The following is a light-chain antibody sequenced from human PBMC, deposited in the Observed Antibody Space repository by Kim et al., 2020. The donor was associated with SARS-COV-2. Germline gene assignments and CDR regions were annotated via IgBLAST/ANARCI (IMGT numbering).Light chain of an antibody. CDR2: YDS. J-gene: IGLJ3*02. Sequence: SYELTQPPSMSVAPGKTATITCEGDNIRTRSVHWYQHQPGQAPVVVIYYDSDRPSGIPERFSASNSGNTATLTISRVEAGDEADYYCQVWGSRSETQVFG. V-gene: IGLV3-21*01. CDR1: NIRTRS. CDR3: QVWGSRSETQV.